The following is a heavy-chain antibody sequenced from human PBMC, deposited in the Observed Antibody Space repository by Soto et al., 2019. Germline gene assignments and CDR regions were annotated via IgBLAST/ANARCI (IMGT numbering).Heavy chain of an antibody. Sequence: QVQLVQSGAEVKKPGSSVTVSCKASGGSFSEVAISWVRQAPGQGLEWMGRIIPVVGTTDYTQKFQGRLTILADESTNTAYMELSSLRSEDTAVYYCATLEDTTLPFESWGQGTLVTVSS. V-gene: IGHV1-69*01. CDR1: GGSFSEVA. D-gene: IGHD1-1*01. CDR3: ATLEDTTLPFES. CDR2: IIPVVGTT. J-gene: IGHJ4*02.